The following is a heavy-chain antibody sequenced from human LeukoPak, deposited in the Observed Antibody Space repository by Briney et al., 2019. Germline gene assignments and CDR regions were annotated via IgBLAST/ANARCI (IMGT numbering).Heavy chain of an antibody. CDR1: GFTFSSYW. V-gene: IGHV3-7*01. D-gene: IGHD3-3*01. Sequence: GSLRLSCAASGFTFSSYWMSWVRQAPGKGLEWVANIKQDGSEKYYVDSVKGRFTISRDNAKNSLYLQMNSLRAEDMAVYYCARDRHDFWSGYTDYWGQGTLVTVSS. CDR3: ARDRHDFWSGYTDY. CDR2: IKQDGSEK. J-gene: IGHJ4*02.